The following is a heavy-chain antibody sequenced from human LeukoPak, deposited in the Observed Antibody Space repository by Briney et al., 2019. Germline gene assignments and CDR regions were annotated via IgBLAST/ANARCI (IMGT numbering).Heavy chain of an antibody. Sequence: SQTLSLTCTVSGGSISSGTYSWSWIRQPPGKGLEWIGYIYHGGSTYYNPSLKSRVTITVDRSRNQFSLNLSSVTAAGTAVYYCARVGPYDAFDIWGQGTMVTVSS. V-gene: IGHV4-30-2*01. CDR1: GGSISSGTYS. CDR2: IYHGGST. J-gene: IGHJ3*02. CDR3: ARVGPYDAFDI.